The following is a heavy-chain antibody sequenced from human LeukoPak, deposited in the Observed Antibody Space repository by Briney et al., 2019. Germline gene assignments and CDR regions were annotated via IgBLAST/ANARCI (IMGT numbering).Heavy chain of an antibody. CDR1: GFTFSSYW. D-gene: IGHD3-10*01. Sequence: GGSLRLSCAASGFTFSSYWMHWVRQAPGKGLVWVSRINSDGSSTSYADSVKGRFTISRDNAKNTLYLQMNSLRAEDTAVYYCARAPTLYGSGPVLDYWGQGTLVTVSS. V-gene: IGHV3-74*01. CDR3: ARAPTLYGSGPVLDY. CDR2: INSDGSST. J-gene: IGHJ4*02.